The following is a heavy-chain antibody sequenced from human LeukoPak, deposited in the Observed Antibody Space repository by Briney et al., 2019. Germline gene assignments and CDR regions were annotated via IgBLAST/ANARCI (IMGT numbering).Heavy chain of an antibody. CDR2: INGDGSIT. Sequence: GESLRPSCAASGFTLSSYYMHWVRQVPGKGLVWVSCINGDGSITKYADSVKGRFSISRDNAKNTLYLQVNSLRAEDTAVYYCAQGGSPGALDYWGQGTLVTVSS. J-gene: IGHJ4*02. V-gene: IGHV3-74*01. D-gene: IGHD1-26*01. CDR1: GFTLSSYY. CDR3: AQGGSPGALDY.